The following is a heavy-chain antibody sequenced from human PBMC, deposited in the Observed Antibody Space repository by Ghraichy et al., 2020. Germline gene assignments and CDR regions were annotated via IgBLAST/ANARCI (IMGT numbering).Heavy chain of an antibody. Sequence: GGSLRLSCVASGFTFNNAWMSWVRQAPGKGLEWVAHIKSKNDGGTTDYSAPVKCRFTISRDDSNNTLYLQMNSLKTEDTSVYYCNLDDVSMGRGVVQFRDWGQGTLVTVTS. CDR2: IKSKNDGGTT. V-gene: IGHV3-15*01. CDR1: GFTFNNAW. J-gene: IGHJ4*02. CDR3: NLDDVSMGRGVVQFRD. D-gene: IGHD3-10*01.